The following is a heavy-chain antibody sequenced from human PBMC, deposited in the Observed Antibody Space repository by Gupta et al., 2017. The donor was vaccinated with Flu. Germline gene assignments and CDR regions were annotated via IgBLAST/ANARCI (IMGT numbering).Heavy chain of an antibody. CDR3: ARDGAGDCSGGSCYSWFDP. V-gene: IGHV3-74*01. J-gene: IGHJ5*02. Sequence: RQAPGKGLVVFSRSKSDESSASYADSVKGRFTIARDNAKNTLYLQMNSLRAENTAVYYCARDGAGDCSGGSCYSWFDPWGQGTLVTVSS. D-gene: IGHD2-15*01. CDR2: SKSDESSA.